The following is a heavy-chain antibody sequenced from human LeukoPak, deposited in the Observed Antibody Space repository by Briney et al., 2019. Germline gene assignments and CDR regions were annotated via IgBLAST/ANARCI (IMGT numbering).Heavy chain of an antibody. Sequence: GGSLRLSCAASGFTVSSNYMSWVRQAPGKGLEWVSVIYSGGSTYYADSVKGRFTISRDNSKNTLYLQMNSLRAEDTAVYYCTRDYYDSSGAGSLWGQGALVTVSS. CDR2: IYSGGST. D-gene: IGHD3-22*01. V-gene: IGHV3-66*02. J-gene: IGHJ4*02. CDR3: TRDYYDSSGAGSL. CDR1: GFTVSSNY.